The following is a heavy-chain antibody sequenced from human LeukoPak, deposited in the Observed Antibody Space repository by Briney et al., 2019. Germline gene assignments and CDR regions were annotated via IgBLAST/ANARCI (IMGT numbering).Heavy chain of an antibody. CDR3: AGGPPHITGTSPLDY. D-gene: IGHD1-20*01. Sequence: GGSLRLSCAASGFTFSSYSMNWVRQAPGKGLEWVSYISSSSSTIYYADSVKGRFTISRDNAKNSLYLQMNSLRAEDTAVYYWAGGPPHITGTSPLDYWGQGTLVTGSS. V-gene: IGHV3-48*01. CDR1: GFTFSSYS. J-gene: IGHJ4*02. CDR2: ISSSSSTI.